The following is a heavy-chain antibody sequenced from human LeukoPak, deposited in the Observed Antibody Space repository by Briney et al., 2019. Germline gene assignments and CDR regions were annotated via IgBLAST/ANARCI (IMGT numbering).Heavy chain of an antibody. J-gene: IGHJ6*02. CDR2: IGTVDDT. Sequence: GGSLRLSCAASGFTFSTYDMHWVRQVTGKGLEWVSAIGTVDDTYYLGSVKGRFTISRENAKNVLYLQMSSLRVEDTAVYYCAREIRETVFTRHHYYGIDVWGQGTTVTVSS. CDR3: AREIRETVFTRHHYYGIDV. D-gene: IGHD1-1*01. V-gene: IGHV3-13*01. CDR1: GFTFSTYD.